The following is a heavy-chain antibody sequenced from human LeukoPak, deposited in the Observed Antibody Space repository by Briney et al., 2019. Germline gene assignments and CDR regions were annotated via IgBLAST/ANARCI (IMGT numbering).Heavy chain of an antibody. D-gene: IGHD6-19*01. CDR3: TSKQWVYYYMDV. Sequence: SETLSLTCTVSGGSISSSIYYWGWIRQPPGKGLEWIGSISYSGSTYYNPSLKNRVTISVDTSKNQFSLKLSSVTAADTAVYYCTSKQWVYYYMDVWGKGTTVTVSS. CDR1: GGSISSSIYY. V-gene: IGHV4-39*01. J-gene: IGHJ6*03. CDR2: ISYSGST.